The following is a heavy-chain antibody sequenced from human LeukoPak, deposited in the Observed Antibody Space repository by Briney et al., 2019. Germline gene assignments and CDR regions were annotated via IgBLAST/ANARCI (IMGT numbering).Heavy chain of an antibody. J-gene: IGHJ3*02. CDR2: IIPIFGTA. Sequence: SVKVSCKASGGTFSSYAISWVRQAPGQGLEWMGGIIPIFGTANYAQKFQGRVTITTDESTSTAYMELSSLRSEGTAVYYCARGSDSSGYSQDDAFDIWGQGTMVTVSS. D-gene: IGHD3-22*01. V-gene: IGHV1-69*05. CDR1: GGTFSSYA. CDR3: ARGSDSSGYSQDDAFDI.